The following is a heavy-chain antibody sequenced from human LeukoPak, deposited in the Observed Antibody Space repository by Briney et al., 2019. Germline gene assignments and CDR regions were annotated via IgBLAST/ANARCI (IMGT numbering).Heavy chain of an antibody. V-gene: IGHV3-7*01. CDR2: IKHDGSDK. CDR3: ARPSFTSGSYFDH. D-gene: IGHD3-22*01. CDR1: GFTFSSYW. J-gene: IGHJ4*02. Sequence: GGSLRLSCAASGFTFSSYWMSWVRQAPGKGLEWVATIKHDGSDKKYVDSVKGRFTIFRDNAKNSLYLQMNSLSGDDTAVYFCARPSFTSGSYFDHWGQGTLVTVSS.